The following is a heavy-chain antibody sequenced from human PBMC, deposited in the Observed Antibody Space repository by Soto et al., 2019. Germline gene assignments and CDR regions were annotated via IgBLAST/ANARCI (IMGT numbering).Heavy chain of an antibody. CDR1: GDSISNNAYY. CDR2: IYYSGGT. CDR3: ARYTGYTTSFDY. J-gene: IGHJ4*02. Sequence: QVQLQESGPGLVKPSQTLSLTCTVSGDSISNNAYYWTWIRQHPGKGLEWIGHIYYSGGTYYNPSLRGRVTISVDTSKNLFSLNLSSVTAAETAVYYCARYTGYTTSFDYWGQGTLVTVSS. V-gene: IGHV4-31*03. D-gene: IGHD3-9*01.